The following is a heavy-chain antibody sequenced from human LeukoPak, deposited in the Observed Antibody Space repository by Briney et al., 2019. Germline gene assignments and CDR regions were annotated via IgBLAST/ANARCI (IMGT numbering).Heavy chain of an antibody. CDR1: GFTLSTYS. V-gene: IGHV3-48*01. CDR3: AKARVSNIDY. CDR2: ISSSSSTI. D-gene: IGHD2/OR15-2a*01. Sequence: PGGSLRLSCAASGFTLSTYSMNWVRQAPGKGLEWVSYISSSSSTIYYADSVKGRFTISRDNSKNTLYLQMNSLRAEDTAVYYCAKARVSNIDYWGQGTLVTVSS. J-gene: IGHJ4*02.